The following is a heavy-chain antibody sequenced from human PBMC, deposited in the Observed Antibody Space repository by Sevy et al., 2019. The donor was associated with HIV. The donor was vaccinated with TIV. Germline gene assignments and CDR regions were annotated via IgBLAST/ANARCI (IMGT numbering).Heavy chain of an antibody. J-gene: IGHJ4*02. Sequence: SETLSLTCTVSSGSISTFDWSWIRQPPGKGLEWIEYIYSSGISNFNPTLKSRVTISLDTSKSQFSLKLTSVTAADTAVYYCAREWVGASRSFDYWGQGTLVTVSS. CDR1: SGSISTFD. D-gene: IGHD1-26*01. V-gene: IGHV4-59*13. CDR3: AREWVGASRSFDY. CDR2: IYSSGIS.